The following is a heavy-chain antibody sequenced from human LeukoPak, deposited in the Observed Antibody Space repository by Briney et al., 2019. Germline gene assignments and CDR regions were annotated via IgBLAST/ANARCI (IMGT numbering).Heavy chain of an antibody. D-gene: IGHD5-12*01. CDR3: AKSSTSIAYSGYDLGY. V-gene: IGHV3-9*01. Sequence: GGSLRLSCAASGFTFDDYAMHWVRQAPGKGLEWVSGISWNSGSIGYADSVKGRFTISRDNAKNSLYLQMNSLRAEDTALYYCAKSSTSIAYSGYDLGYWGQGTMVTVSS. J-gene: IGHJ4*02. CDR2: ISWNSGSI. CDR1: GFTFDDYA.